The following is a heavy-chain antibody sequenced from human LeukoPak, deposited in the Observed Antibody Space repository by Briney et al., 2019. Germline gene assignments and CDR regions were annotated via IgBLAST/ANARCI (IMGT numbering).Heavy chain of an antibody. D-gene: IGHD3-10*01. CDR3: ARDYGSGSLHY. CDR2: INTGNGNT. CDR1: GYTFTSYA. V-gene: IGHV1-3*04. Sequence: ASVKVSSKASGYTFTSYAMHWVRQAPGQRLEWMGWINTGNGNTRYSQKFQDRFTIARDTSASTAYMELSSLRSEDTAVYYCARDYGSGSLHYWGQGTLVTVSS. J-gene: IGHJ4*02.